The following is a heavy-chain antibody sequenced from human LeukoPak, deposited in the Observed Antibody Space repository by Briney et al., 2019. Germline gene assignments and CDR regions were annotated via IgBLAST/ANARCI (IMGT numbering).Heavy chain of an antibody. V-gene: IGHV3-23*01. CDR3: AKQESVPAQLFMWVDV. CDR1: GFTFSSYA. D-gene: IGHD2-2*01. Sequence: GGSLRLSCAASGFTFSSYAMSWVRQAPGKGLEWVSAISGSGGSTYYADSVKGRFTISRDNSRNTLYLQMNSLRAEDTAVYYCAKQESVPAQLFMWVDVWGQGTTVTVSS. J-gene: IGHJ6*02. CDR2: ISGSGGST.